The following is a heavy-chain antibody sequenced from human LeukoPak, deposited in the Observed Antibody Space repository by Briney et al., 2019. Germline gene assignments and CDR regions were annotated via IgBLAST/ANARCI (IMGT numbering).Heavy chain of an antibody. Sequence: GGSLRLSCAASGFTFSSYSMNRVRQAPGKGLEWVSYISSSSSSTIYYADSVKGRFTISRDNAKNSLYLQMNSLRAEDTAVYYCARDSQVRAARPFDYWGQGTLVTVSS. CDR3: ARDSQVRAARPFDY. D-gene: IGHD6-6*01. CDR1: GFTFSSYS. CDR2: ISSSSSSTI. J-gene: IGHJ4*02. V-gene: IGHV3-48*01.